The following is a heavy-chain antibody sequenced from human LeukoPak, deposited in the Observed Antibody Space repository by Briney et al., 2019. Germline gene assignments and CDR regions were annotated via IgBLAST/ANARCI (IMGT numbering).Heavy chain of an antibody. V-gene: IGHV4-61*08. CDR1: GGAISSGDYY. CDR3: ARVAGAYWYFDL. CDR2: IYYSGST. Sequence: SETLSLTCTVSGGAISSGDYYWSWIRQPPGKGLEWIGYIYYSGSTNYSPSLKSRVTISVDTSKNQFSLKLSSVTAADTAVYYCARVAGAYWYFDLWGRGTLVTVSS. D-gene: IGHD6-19*01. J-gene: IGHJ2*01.